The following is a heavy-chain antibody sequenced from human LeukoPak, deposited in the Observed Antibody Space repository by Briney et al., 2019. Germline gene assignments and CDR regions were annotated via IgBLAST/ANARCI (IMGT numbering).Heavy chain of an antibody. D-gene: IGHD3-10*01. J-gene: IGHJ4*02. CDR1: GYTFTSYG. Sequence: ASVKVSCKASGYTFTSYGISWVRQAPGQGLEWMGWISAYNGNTNYAQKLQGRVTMTTDTSTSTAYMELRSLRSDDTAVYYCARDVDPNYYGSGSSYGYWGQGTLVTVSS. CDR3: ARDVDPNYYGSGSSYGY. V-gene: IGHV1-18*01. CDR2: ISAYNGNT.